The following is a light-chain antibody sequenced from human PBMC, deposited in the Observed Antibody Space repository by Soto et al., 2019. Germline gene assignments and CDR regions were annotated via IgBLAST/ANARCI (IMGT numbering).Light chain of an antibody. CDR1: QGMSNY. Sequence: DIQMTQSPSSLSATVEDRVTITCRASQGMSNYLAWYQQKPGKVPKLLIYAASTLQSGVPSRFSGSGSGTDFTLTISSLQPEDVATYYCQMYNSAPHTFGQGTKVEIK. J-gene: IGKJ1*01. V-gene: IGKV1-27*01. CDR2: AAS. CDR3: QMYNSAPHT.